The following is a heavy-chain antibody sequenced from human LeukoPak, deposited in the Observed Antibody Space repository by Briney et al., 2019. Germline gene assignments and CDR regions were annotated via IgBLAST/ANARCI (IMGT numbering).Heavy chain of an antibody. CDR3: ARSLWPEDY. D-gene: IGHD2-21*01. V-gene: IGHV3-7*01. Sequence: GGSLRLSCAASGFIYSSFWMSWVRQAPGKGLEWVANIEPDGSGKNYVDSVRGRFTISRDNAKNSLYLQMNSVRVEDSAVYYCARSLWPEDYWGQGTLVAVSS. J-gene: IGHJ4*02. CDR1: GFIYSSFW. CDR2: IEPDGSGK.